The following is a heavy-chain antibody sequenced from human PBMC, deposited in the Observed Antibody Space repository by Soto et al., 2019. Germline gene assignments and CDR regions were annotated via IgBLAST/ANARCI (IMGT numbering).Heavy chain of an antibody. CDR1: GASIRSYY. D-gene: IGHD3-10*01. J-gene: IGHJ6*02. CDR2: VYTSDYT. Sequence: SETLSLTCSVSGASIRSYYWHWIRQPPGKGLEWIGYVYTSDYTRYSSSLKSRVTISVDTSKGQFYLRLKSVTAADTAVYYCASSDGHPGDFFYYNGMDVWGQGTTVTVSS. CDR3: ASSDGHPGDFFYYNGMDV. V-gene: IGHV4-4*08.